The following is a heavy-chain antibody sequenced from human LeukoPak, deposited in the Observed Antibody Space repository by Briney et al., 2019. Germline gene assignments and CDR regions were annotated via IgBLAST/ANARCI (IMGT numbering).Heavy chain of an antibody. CDR3: ANGLAASGNFLLRDYYYFIDV. J-gene: IGHJ6*03. Sequence: GGSLRLSCAASGFTVSSNYMSWVRQAPGKGLEWVSTINGNGAATYYADSFKGRFLISRDDSKSTVYLRMNKLRVEDSGLYYCANGLAASGNFLLRDYYYFIDVWGKGTTVNVS. CDR1: GFTVSSNY. D-gene: IGHD6-25*01. CDR2: INGNGAAT. V-gene: IGHV3-23*01.